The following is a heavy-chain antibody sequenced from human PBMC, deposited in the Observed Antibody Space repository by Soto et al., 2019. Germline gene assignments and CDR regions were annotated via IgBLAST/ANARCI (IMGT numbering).Heavy chain of an antibody. CDR1: GGSFSGYY. V-gene: IGHV4-34*01. CDR3: ARGTPRTGGAIR. J-gene: IGHJ4*02. Sequence: SETLSLTCAVYGGSFSGYYWSWIRQPPGKGLEWIGEINHSGSTNYNPSLKSRVTTSVDTSKNQFSLKLSSVTAADTAVYYCARGTPRTGGAIRWGQGTLVTVSS. D-gene: IGHD3-16*02. CDR2: INHSGST.